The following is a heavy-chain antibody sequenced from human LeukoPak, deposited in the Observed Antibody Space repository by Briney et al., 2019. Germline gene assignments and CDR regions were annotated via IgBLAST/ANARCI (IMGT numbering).Heavy chain of an antibody. D-gene: IGHD2/OR15-2a*01. CDR3: ARGGPFSETSIDY. Sequence: GGSVTLSCAASGFTFDDYGMSWVRQAPEKGLEWISGINWNGGGTSYVDSVKGRFTISRDNAQNSLYLEMKSLRVDDTALYYCARGGPFSETSIDYWGQRALVTVSS. V-gene: IGHV3-20*04. CDR2: INWNGGGT. CDR1: GFTFDDYG. J-gene: IGHJ4*02.